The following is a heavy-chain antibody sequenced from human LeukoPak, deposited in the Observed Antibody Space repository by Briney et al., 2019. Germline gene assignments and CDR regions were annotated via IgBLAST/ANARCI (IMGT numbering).Heavy chain of an antibody. CDR3: ARAGELLYYFDY. Sequence: SETLSPTCTVSGGSISSSSYYWGWIRQPPGKGLEWIGSIYYSGTTYYNPSLKSRVTISVDTSKNQFSLNLSSVTAADTAVYYCARAGELLYYFDYWGQGTLVTVSS. CDR2: IYYSGTT. D-gene: IGHD3-10*01. CDR1: GGSISSSSYY. J-gene: IGHJ4*02. V-gene: IGHV4-39*01.